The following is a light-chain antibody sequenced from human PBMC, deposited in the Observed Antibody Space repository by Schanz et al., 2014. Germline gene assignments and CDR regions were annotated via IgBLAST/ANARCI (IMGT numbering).Light chain of an antibody. CDR2: RAS. Sequence: EIVLTQSPDTLSLSPGERATLSCRATQSVSNNHLAWYQQKPGQAPRLLIFRASNRATGIPDRFSGSGSGTDFTLTISRLEPEDFAVYYCQQYGSSPRTFGQGTKVEIK. CDR1: QSVSNNH. V-gene: IGKV3-20*01. CDR3: QQYGSSPRT. J-gene: IGKJ1*01.